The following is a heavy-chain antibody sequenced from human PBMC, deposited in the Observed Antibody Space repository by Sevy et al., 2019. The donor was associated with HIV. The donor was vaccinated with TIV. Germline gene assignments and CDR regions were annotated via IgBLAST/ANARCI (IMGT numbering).Heavy chain of an antibody. D-gene: IGHD2-8*01. CDR1: GFTFADHS. CDR3: ERAHCNDGACFRSGYFDY. V-gene: IGHV3-30*04. Sequence: GGSLRLSCAASGFTFADHSFHWVRQAPGKGLEWVAIISFDGRNKRLAESVKGRFTISRDDSKNTVYLQMTSLRPEDTAVYSCERAHCNDGACFRSGYFDYWGQGTLVTVSS. J-gene: IGHJ4*02. CDR2: ISFDGRNK.